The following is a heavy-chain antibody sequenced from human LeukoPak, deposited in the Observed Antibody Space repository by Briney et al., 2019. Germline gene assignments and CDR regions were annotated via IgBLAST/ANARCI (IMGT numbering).Heavy chain of an antibody. Sequence: PGGSLRLSCAASGLTFSSYWMHWVRQAPGKGLVWVSRLNIDGSSTSYADSVKGRFTISRDNAKNTLYLQMNSLRAEDTAVYYCASFPSYWGQGTLVTVSS. V-gene: IGHV3-74*01. CDR2: LNIDGSST. CDR1: GLTFSSYW. J-gene: IGHJ4*02. CDR3: ASFPSY.